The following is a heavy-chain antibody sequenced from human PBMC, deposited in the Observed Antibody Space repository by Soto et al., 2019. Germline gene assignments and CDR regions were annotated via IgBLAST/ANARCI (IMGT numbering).Heavy chain of an antibody. CDR3: ARDSRPKDYYYCMDF. V-gene: IGHV1-69*13. CDR1: GGTFSSYA. Sequence: SVKVSCKASGGTFSSYAISWVRQAPGQGLEWMGGIIPIFGTANYTQKFQGRVTITADESTSTAYMELSSLRSEDTAVYYCARDSRPKDYYYCMDFWGQGTTVTVFS. CDR2: IIPIFGTA. J-gene: IGHJ6*02.